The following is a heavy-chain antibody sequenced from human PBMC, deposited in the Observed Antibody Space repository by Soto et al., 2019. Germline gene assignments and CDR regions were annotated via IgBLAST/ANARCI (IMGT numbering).Heavy chain of an antibody. D-gene: IGHD3-22*01. Sequence: EVQLVQSGAEVKKPGESLKISCKGSGYIFTNNWIGWVRQMPGKGLEWMGIIYPSDSDTRYSPSFQGQVTISVDKSINTAYLQWSSLKASDTAMYYCARSNIYDSAGKTYDYWGQGTLVTVSS. J-gene: IGHJ4*02. CDR1: GYIFTNNW. CDR2: IYPSDSDT. V-gene: IGHV5-51*01. CDR3: ARSNIYDSAGKTYDY.